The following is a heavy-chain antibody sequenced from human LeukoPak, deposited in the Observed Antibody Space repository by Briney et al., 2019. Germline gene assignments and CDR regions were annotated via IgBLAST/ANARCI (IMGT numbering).Heavy chain of an antibody. V-gene: IGHV1-18*01. CDR3: ARDGYYYDSSGYSVEYFQH. J-gene: IGHJ1*01. CDR2: ISAYNGNT. Sequence: GASVKVSCKASGYTFTSYGISWVRQAPGQGLEWMGWISAYNGNTNYAQKLQGRVTMTTDTSTSTAYMELRSLRSDDTAVYYCARDGYYYDSSGYSVEYFQHWGQGTLVTVSS. D-gene: IGHD3-22*01. CDR1: GYTFTSYG.